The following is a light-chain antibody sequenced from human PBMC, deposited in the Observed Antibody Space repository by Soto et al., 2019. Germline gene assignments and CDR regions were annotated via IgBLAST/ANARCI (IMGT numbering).Light chain of an antibody. Sequence: DIQMTQSPSSVSASVGDRVSITCRASQGINSWLAWYQKKPGRAPKLLIYAASSLQNGVPSRFSGSESGTDFTLTISNLQPEDCAIYFCQQANSFPITFGQGTRLVI. J-gene: IGKJ5*01. V-gene: IGKV1-12*01. CDR3: QQANSFPIT. CDR1: QGINSW. CDR2: AAS.